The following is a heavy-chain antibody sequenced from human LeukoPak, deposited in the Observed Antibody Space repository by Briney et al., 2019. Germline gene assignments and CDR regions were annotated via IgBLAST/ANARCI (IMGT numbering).Heavy chain of an antibody. J-gene: IGHJ4*02. CDR1: GFTFSSYG. CDR2: ISYDGSNK. Sequence: PGRSLRLSCAASGFTFSSYGMHWVRQAPGKGLEWVAVISYDGSNKYYADSVRGRFTISRDNSKNTLYLQMNSLRAEDTAVYYCAKDTAAADPYYFDYWGQGTLVTVS. V-gene: IGHV3-30*18. CDR3: AKDTAAADPYYFDY. D-gene: IGHD6-13*01.